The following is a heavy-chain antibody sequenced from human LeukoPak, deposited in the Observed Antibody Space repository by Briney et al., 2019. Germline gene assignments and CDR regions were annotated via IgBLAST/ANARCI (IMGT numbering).Heavy chain of an antibody. Sequence: PGGSLRLSCAASGFTFSSYEMNWVRQAPGKGLEWVSYISSSGTTVHYAESVKGRVTISRDNAKSSLYLQMNSLRVEDTAVYYCARVSRGSYDLDYWGQGTQVTVSS. D-gene: IGHD1-26*01. CDR3: ARVSRGSYDLDY. CDR2: ISSSGTTV. V-gene: IGHV3-48*03. J-gene: IGHJ4*02. CDR1: GFTFSSYE.